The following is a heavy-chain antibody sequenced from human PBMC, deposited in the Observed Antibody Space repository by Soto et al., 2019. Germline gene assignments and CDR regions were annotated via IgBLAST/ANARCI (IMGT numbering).Heavy chain of an antibody. CDR3: ARAPNTGTGDNYYYGTDV. J-gene: IGHJ6*02. CDR2: INHSGST. V-gene: IGHV4-34*01. CDR1: GGSFSGYY. D-gene: IGHD1-1*01. Sequence: PSETLSLTCAVYGGSFSGYYWSWIRQPPGKGLEWIGEINHSGSTNYNPSLKSRVTISVDTSKNQFSLKLSSVTAADTAVYYCARAPNTGTGDNYYYGTDVWGQGTTVTVSS.